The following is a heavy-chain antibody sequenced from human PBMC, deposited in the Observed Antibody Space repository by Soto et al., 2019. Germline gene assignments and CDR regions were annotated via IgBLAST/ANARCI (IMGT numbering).Heavy chain of an antibody. Sequence: PSETLSLTGTFSGGSISSSSYYWGWIRQPPGKGLEWIGSIYYSGSTYYNPSLKSRVTISVDTSKNQFSLKLSSVTAADTAVYYCARLGKKMATDFDYWGQGTLVTVSS. J-gene: IGHJ4*02. D-gene: IGHD5-12*01. CDR1: GGSISSSSYY. CDR2: IYYSGST. CDR3: ARLGKKMATDFDY. V-gene: IGHV4-39*01.